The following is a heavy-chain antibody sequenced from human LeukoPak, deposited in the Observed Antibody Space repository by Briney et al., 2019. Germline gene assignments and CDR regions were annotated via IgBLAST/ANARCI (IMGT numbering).Heavy chain of an antibody. CDR2: IYHTGTT. D-gene: IGHD6-6*01. CDR1: GGSISSGFW. V-gene: IGHV4-4*02. J-gene: IGHJ4*02. Sequence: SETLSLTCAVSGGSISSGFWWSLVRQPPGKGLEWVGEIYHTGTTHYNPSLKSRVTISVDNSRNQFSLKVNSVTAADTAVYYCARVGVGIAARRYFDYWGQGTLVTVSS. CDR3: ARVGVGIAARRYFDY.